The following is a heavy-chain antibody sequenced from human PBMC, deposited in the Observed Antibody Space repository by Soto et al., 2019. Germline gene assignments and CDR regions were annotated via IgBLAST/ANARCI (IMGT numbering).Heavy chain of an antibody. V-gene: IGHV4-59*01. CDR3: ARGDYGDLTDAFDI. J-gene: IGHJ3*02. CDR1: GGSISSYY. D-gene: IGHD4-17*01. CDR2: IYYSGST. Sequence: SETLSLTCTVSGGSISSYYWSWIRQPPGKGLEWIGYIYYSGSTNYNPSLKSRVTISVDTSKNQFSLKLSSVTAADTAVYYCARGDYGDLTDAFDIWGQGTMVTVSS.